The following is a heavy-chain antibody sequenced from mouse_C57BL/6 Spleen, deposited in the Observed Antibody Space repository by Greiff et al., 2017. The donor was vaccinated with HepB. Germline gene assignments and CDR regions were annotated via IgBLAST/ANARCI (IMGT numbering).Heavy chain of an antibody. J-gene: IGHJ4*01. V-gene: IGHV1-81*01. Sequence: VQLQQSGAELARPGASVKLSCKASGYTFTSYGISWVKQRTGQGLEWIGEIYPRSGNTYYNEKFKGKATLTADKSSSTAYMELRSLTSEDAAVYFCARPGRDAMDYWGQGTSVTVSS. D-gene: IGHD4-1*01. CDR1: GYTFTSYG. CDR2: IYPRSGNT. CDR3: ARPGRDAMDY.